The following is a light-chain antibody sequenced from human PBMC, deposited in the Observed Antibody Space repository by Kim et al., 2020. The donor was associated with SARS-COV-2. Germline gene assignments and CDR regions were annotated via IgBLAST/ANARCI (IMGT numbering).Light chain of an antibody. V-gene: IGLV3-19*01. CDR1: SLRSYY. CDR2: GKN. CDR3: NSRDSSGNHQV. Sequence: SSELTQDPAVSVALGQTVRITCQGDSLRSYYASWYQQKPGQAPVLVIYGKNNRPSGITDRFSGSSSGNTASLTITGAQAEDESDYYCNSRDSSGNHQVFG. J-gene: IGLJ1*01.